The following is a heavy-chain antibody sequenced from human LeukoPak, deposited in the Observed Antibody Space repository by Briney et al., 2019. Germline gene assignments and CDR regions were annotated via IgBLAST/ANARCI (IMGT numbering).Heavy chain of an antibody. J-gene: IGHJ3*02. CDR3: ARGVVNSYCDGDCYELLFDN. D-gene: IGHD2-21*02. CDR2: INHSGST. V-gene: IGHV4-30-2*01. CDR1: AGSISSGGYY. Sequence: PSQTLSLTCTVSAGSISSGGYYWSWIRQPPGKGLEWIGEINHSGSTNYNPSLKSRVAISVDTSKYRFSLKLSSVTAADTAVCYCARGVVNSYCDGDCYELLFDNWGQGTMVTVSS.